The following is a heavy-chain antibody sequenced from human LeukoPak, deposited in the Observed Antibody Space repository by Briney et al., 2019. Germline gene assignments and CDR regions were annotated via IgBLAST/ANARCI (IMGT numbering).Heavy chain of an antibody. D-gene: IGHD1-26*01. CDR3: AKVLSGSQDY. J-gene: IGHJ4*02. Sequence: GGGLRLSCAASGCTFFCYAMSWVRQAPGKGVEGVSTIGGGGEYTYYADSVKGRFIISRDNSKNTFYLQMNSLRAEDTAVYYCAKVLSGSQDYWGQGTLVTVFS. CDR1: GCTFFCYA. V-gene: IGHV3-23*01. CDR2: IGGGGEYT.